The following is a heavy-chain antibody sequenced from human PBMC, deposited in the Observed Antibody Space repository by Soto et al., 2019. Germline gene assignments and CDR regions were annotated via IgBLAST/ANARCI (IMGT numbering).Heavy chain of an antibody. J-gene: IGHJ2*01. D-gene: IGHD2-15*01. Sequence: QVQLVQSGAEVKKPGASVQVSCKASGYTFTHYGITWVRQAPGQGLEWMGWINSFSGDTNYPQKLQGRLTMTTDTYTNTDYMELRHLRSDDTAVYYCARDLHSVGKYWYDDIWGRGTLVTVSS. CDR2: INSFSGDT. CDR3: ARDLHSVGKYWYDDI. V-gene: IGHV1-18*01. CDR1: GYTFTHYG.